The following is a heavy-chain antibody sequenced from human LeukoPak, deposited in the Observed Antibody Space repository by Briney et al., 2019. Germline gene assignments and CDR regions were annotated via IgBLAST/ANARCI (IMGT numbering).Heavy chain of an antibody. Sequence: TLSLTCTVSGGXVSSXSYYWSWIRQPPGKGLEWIGYIYYSGSTNYNPSLKSRVTISVDTSKNQFSLKLSSVTAADTAVYYCARYGNYDFWSGYYFWGQGTLVTVSS. J-gene: IGHJ4*02. D-gene: IGHD3-3*01. CDR2: IYYSGST. CDR3: ARYGNYDFWSGYYF. CDR1: GGXVSSXSYY. V-gene: IGHV4-61*01.